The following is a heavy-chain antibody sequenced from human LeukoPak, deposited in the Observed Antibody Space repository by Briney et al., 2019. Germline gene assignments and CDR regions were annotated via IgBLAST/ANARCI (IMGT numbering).Heavy chain of an antibody. CDR3: ARESAAFPDY. CDR1: GFTFSSYS. Sequence: PGGSLRLSCAASGFTFSSYSMNWVRQAPGKGLEWVSYISSSGSTIYYADSVKGRFTISRDNAKNSLYLQMNSLRAEDTAVYYCARESAAFPDYWGQGTLVTVSS. J-gene: IGHJ4*02. V-gene: IGHV3-48*04. D-gene: IGHD6-13*01. CDR2: ISSSGSTI.